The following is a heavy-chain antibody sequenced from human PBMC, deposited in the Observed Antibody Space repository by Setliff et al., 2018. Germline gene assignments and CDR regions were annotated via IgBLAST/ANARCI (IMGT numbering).Heavy chain of an antibody. V-gene: IGHV3-30-3*01. D-gene: IGHD6-19*01. CDR2: MSYDGTNK. J-gene: IGHJ4*01. CDR3: AKARSAGQWLVYFDY. CDR1: AFTFNTYT. Sequence: GGSLRLSCAASAFTFNTYTMHWVRQAPGKGLEWVAGMSYDGTNKYYADSVKGRFTISRDKSKNTLCLQMNSLRAEDTAVYYCAKARSAGQWLVYFDYWGHGTLVTVSS.